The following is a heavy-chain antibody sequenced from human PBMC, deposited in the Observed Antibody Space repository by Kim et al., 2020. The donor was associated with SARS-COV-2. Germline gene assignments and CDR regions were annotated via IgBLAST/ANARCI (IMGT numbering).Heavy chain of an antibody. Sequence: GGSLRLSCAASGFTFSSYSMNWVRQAPGKGLEWVSYISSSSSTIYYADSVKGRFTISRDNAKNSLYLQMNSLRDEDTAVYYCARDWSSGGSWPYYFDYWGQGTLVTVSS. CDR1: GFTFSSYS. CDR2: ISSSSSTI. CDR3: ARDWSSGGSWPYYFDY. J-gene: IGHJ4*02. D-gene: IGHD2-15*01. V-gene: IGHV3-48*02.